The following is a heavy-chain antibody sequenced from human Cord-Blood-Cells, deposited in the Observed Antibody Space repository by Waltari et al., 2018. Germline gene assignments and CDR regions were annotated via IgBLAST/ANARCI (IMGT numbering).Heavy chain of an antibody. CDR2: IYYSGST. V-gene: IGHV4-39*01. CDR3: ARYSATVTTFLDY. J-gene: IGHJ4*02. D-gene: IGHD4-4*01. CDR1: GGSISSSRYY. Sequence: QLQLQESGPGLVKPSETLSLTCTVSGGSISSSRYYWGWIRQPPGKGLEWIGSIYYSGSTYYNPSLKSRVTISVDTSKNQFSLKLSSVTAADTAVYYCARYSATVTTFLDYWGQGTLVTVSS.